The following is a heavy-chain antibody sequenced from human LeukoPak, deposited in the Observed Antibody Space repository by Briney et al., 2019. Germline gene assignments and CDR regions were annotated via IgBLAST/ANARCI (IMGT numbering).Heavy chain of an antibody. CDR1: GYTFTSYY. Sequence: ASVKVSCKASGYTFTSYYMHWVRQAPGQGLEWMGIINPSGGSTSYAQKFQGRVTMTRDTSTSTVYMELSSLRSEDTAVYYCARDATPYYYDSSGPPDYWGQGTLVTVSS. CDR3: ARDATPYYYDSSGPPDY. D-gene: IGHD3-22*01. V-gene: IGHV1-46*01. CDR2: INPSGGST. J-gene: IGHJ4*02.